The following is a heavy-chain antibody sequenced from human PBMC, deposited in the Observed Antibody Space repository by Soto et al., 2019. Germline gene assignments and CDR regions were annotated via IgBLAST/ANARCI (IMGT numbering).Heavy chain of an antibody. J-gene: IGHJ4*02. D-gene: IGHD2-15*01. CDR2: ISYDGSNK. Sequence: GGSLRLSCAASGFTFSSYAMHWVRQAPCKGLEWVAVISYDGSNKYYADSVKGRFTISRDNSKNTLYLQMNSLRAEDTAVYYCAKAEGYCSGGSCYSFFDYWGQGTLVTVSS. CDR3: AKAEGYCSGGSCYSFFDY. V-gene: IGHV3-30-3*01. CDR1: GFTFSSYA.